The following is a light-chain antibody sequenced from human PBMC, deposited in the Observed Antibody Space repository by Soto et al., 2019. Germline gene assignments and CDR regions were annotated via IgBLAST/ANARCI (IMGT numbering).Light chain of an antibody. V-gene: IGLV2-8*01. CDR3: SSYAGSNSRM. CDR2: EVS. CDR1: SSDVGGYNY. J-gene: IGLJ3*02. Sequence: QSALTQPPSASGSPGQSVTISCTGTSSDVGGYNYVSWYQQHPGKAPKLMIYEVSKRPSGVPDRFSGSKSGNTASLTVSGLQAEDEADYYCSSYAGSNSRMFGGGTKLTVL.